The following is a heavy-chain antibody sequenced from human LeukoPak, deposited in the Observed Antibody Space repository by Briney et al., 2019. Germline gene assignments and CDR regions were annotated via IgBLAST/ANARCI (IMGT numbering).Heavy chain of an antibody. CDR3: ARGASYITSSGGFDY. V-gene: IGHV3-48*01. Sequence: GGSLRLSCAASGFTFSSYAMSWVRQAPGKGLEWVSFISSTSDTINYADSVKGRFTISRDNAKNSLYLQMNSLRAEDTAVYYCARGASYITSSGGFDYWGQGTLVTVSS. J-gene: IGHJ4*02. CDR2: ISSTSDTI. D-gene: IGHD3-16*01. CDR1: GFTFSSYA.